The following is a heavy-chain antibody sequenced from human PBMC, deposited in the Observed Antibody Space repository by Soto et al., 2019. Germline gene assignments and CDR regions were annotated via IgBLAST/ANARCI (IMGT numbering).Heavy chain of an antibody. V-gene: IGHV4-30-2*01. CDR3: ARGGVVPAAIPY. Sequence: SETLSLTCAVSGGSISSGGYSWSWIRQPPGKGLEWIGYIYHSGNTYYNPSLKSRVTISVDRSKNQFSLKLSSVTAADTAVYYCARGGVVPAAIPYWGQGTLVTVSS. CDR1: GGSISSGGYS. J-gene: IGHJ4*02. D-gene: IGHD2-2*01. CDR2: IYHSGNT.